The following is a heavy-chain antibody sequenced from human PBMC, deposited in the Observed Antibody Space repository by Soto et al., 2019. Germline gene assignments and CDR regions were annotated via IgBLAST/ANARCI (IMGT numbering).Heavy chain of an antibody. Sequence: GESLKISCKGSGYSFTSYWISWVRQMPGKGLEWMGRIDPSGSYTNYSPSFQGHVTISADKSISTAYLQWSSLKASDTAMYYCARLDYYDSSGSTMVDYWGQGTLVTVSS. J-gene: IGHJ4*02. CDR2: IDPSGSYT. CDR1: GYSFTSYW. D-gene: IGHD3-22*01. CDR3: ARLDYYDSSGSTMVDY. V-gene: IGHV5-10-1*01.